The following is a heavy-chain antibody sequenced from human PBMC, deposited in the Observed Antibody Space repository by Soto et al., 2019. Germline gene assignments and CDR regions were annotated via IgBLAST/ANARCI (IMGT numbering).Heavy chain of an antibody. V-gene: IGHV3-66*01. CDR2: LYSGDNT. Sequence: EVQLVESGGGLVQPGGSLRLSCVVSGFTVSTNYMSWVRQAPGKGLEWISVLYSGDNTDYADSVKGRFTISRDNVKNSLNLQMNSLRAEDTAVYYCATEPGRQHTYFDYWGQGTLVTVSS. J-gene: IGHJ4*02. D-gene: IGHD3-10*01. CDR3: ATEPGRQHTYFDY. CDR1: GFTVSTNY.